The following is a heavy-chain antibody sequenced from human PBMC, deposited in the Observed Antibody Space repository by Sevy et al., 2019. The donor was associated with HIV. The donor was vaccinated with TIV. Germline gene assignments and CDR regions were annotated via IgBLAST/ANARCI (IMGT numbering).Heavy chain of an antibody. CDR2: IKQDESEK. Sequence: GGSLRLSCAASGFSFSSYWMHWVRQAPGKGLEWVANIKQDESEKYYVASVKGRFTISRDNAKNSVYLQMNSLRPEETAIYYCARGNSGSFDYWGQGTLVTV. CDR3: ARGNSGSFDY. D-gene: IGHD3-22*01. V-gene: IGHV3-7*04. J-gene: IGHJ4*02. CDR1: GFSFSSYW.